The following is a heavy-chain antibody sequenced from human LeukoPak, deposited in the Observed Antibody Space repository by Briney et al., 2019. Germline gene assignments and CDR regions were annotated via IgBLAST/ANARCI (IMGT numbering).Heavy chain of an antibody. CDR1: GGSVSSGSYY. Sequence: SETLSLTCTVSGGSVSSGSYYWSWIRQPPGKELEWIGYIYYSGSTNYNPSLKSRVTISVDTSKNQFSLKLSSVTAADTAVYYCARGGYDSISWYPHEYFQHWGQGTLVAVSS. J-gene: IGHJ1*01. D-gene: IGHD6-13*01. V-gene: IGHV4-61*01. CDR2: IYYSGST. CDR3: ARGGYDSISWYPHEYFQH.